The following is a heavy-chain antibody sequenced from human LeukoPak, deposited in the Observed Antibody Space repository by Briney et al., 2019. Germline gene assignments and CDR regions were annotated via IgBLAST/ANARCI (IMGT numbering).Heavy chain of an antibody. CDR2: VYYTGST. Sequence: SETLSLTCTVSGGSLSSYYWSWVRQPPGKGLEWIGFVYYTGSTNYSPSLKSRVPISVDTSKNQFSLKLRSVTAADTAVYYCARISSSNWYNERGAFDVWGQGTMVTVSS. CDR3: ARISSSNWYNERGAFDV. CDR1: GGSLSSYY. V-gene: IGHV4-59*01. D-gene: IGHD6-13*01. J-gene: IGHJ3*01.